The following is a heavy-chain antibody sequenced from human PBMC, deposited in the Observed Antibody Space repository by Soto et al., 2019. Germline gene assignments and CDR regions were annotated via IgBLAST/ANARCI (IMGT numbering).Heavy chain of an antibody. D-gene: IGHD1-26*01. Sequence: GGSLRLSGAVSGFTFSWHAMTWVRQAPGKGLQWVSTISESGDATFYSDSAKGRFTISRDNSKNTLYLEINGLRVEDTAVYYCVQGNSVERGDEARGERALV. CDR3: VQGNSVERGDEA. CDR2: ISESGDAT. V-gene: IGHV3-23*01. CDR1: GFTFSWHA. J-gene: IGHJ4*02.